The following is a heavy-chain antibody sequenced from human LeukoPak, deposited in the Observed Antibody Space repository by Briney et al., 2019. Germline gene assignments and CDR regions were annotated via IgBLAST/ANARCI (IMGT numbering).Heavy chain of an antibody. D-gene: IGHD6-13*01. J-gene: IGHJ4*02. Sequence: GGSLRLSCAASGFTFSSYSMNWVRQAPGKGLEWVSYISQSSDRIYHADSVKGRFTISRDNAKNSLYLQMNSLRAEDTAVYYCARENEGAADYWGQGTLVTVSS. CDR3: ARENEGAADY. V-gene: IGHV3-48*04. CDR1: GFTFSSYS. CDR2: ISQSSDRI.